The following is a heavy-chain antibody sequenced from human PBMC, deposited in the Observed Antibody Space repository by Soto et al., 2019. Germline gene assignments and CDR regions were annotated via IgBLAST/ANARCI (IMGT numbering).Heavy chain of an antibody. V-gene: IGHV3-23*01. CDR1: GFTFSSFT. CDR2: ITTNGGST. D-gene: IGHD4-17*01. Sequence: EVQLLESGGDLVQPGGSLRLSCAASGFTFSSFTMSWVRQAPGKGLEWVSAITTNGGSTYYADSVRGRFTISRDNSKDTLYLHMNSLRAEDTAVYYCAKVTVPMFRLGFDHWGQGTLVTVSS. CDR3: AKVTVPMFRLGFDH. J-gene: IGHJ4*02.